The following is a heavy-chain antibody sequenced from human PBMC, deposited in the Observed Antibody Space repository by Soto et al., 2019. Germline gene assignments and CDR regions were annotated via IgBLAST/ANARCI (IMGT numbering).Heavy chain of an antibody. J-gene: IGHJ3*02. Sequence: PSETLSLTCAVYGGSFSGYYWSWIRQPPGKGLEWIGEINHSGSTNYNPSLKSRVTISVDTSKNQFSLKLSSVTAADTAVYYCARMSSSWYSSRADAFDIWGQGTMVTVSS. CDR1: GGSFSGYY. V-gene: IGHV4-34*01. D-gene: IGHD6-13*01. CDR3: ARMSSSWYSSRADAFDI. CDR2: INHSGST.